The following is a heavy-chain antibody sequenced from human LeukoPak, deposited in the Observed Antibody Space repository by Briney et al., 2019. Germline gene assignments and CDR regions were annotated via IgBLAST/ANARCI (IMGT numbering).Heavy chain of an antibody. Sequence: GGSLRLSCAASGSTFSNAWMSWVRQAPGKGLEWVGRIKSKTDGGTADYAAPVKGRFTISRDDSKNTLYLQMNSLKTEDTAVYYCITVRCSSTSCYYEIWGQGTLVTVSS. V-gene: IGHV3-15*01. CDR3: ITVRCSSTSCYYEI. CDR1: GSTFSNAW. CDR2: IKSKTDGGTA. J-gene: IGHJ4*02. D-gene: IGHD2-2*01.